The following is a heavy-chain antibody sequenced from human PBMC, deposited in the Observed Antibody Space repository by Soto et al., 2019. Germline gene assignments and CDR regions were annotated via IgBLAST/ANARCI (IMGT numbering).Heavy chain of an antibody. Sequence: APVKVSCKASGYTFTSYAMHWVRQAPGQRLEWMGWINAGNGNTKYSQKFQGRVTITRDTSASTAYMELSSLRSEDTAVYYCARRKLDYDILTGYYNRGGYYYYYMDVWGKGTTVTVSS. CDR1: GYTFTSYA. V-gene: IGHV1-3*01. D-gene: IGHD3-9*01. CDR2: INAGNGNT. J-gene: IGHJ6*03. CDR3: ARRKLDYDILTGYYNRGGYYYYYMDV.